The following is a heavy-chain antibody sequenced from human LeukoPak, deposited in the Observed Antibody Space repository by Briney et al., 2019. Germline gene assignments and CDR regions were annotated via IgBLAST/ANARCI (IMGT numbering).Heavy chain of an antibody. J-gene: IGHJ4*02. V-gene: IGHV1-69*13. CDR2: IIPIFGTA. Sequence: EASVKVSCKASGGTFSSYAISWVRQAPGQGLEWMGGIIPIFGTANYAQKFQGRVTITADESTSTAYMELSSLRSEDTAVYYCARTPPIADFWSGHIASGFDYWGQGTLVTVSS. D-gene: IGHD3-3*01. CDR3: ARTPPIADFWSGHIASGFDY. CDR1: GGTFSSYA.